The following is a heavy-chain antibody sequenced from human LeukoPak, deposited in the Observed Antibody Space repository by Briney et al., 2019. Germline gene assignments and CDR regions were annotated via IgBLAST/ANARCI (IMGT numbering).Heavy chain of an antibody. Sequence: PSETLSLTCSVSGGSVSNYYWSWIRQPPGKGLEWIGSIHFSGSTNYNPSLRSRVTISVDTSKNQLSLKLSSVTAADTAVYYCARDLGGIYFDYWGQGTLVTVSS. CDR2: IHFSGST. CDR1: GGSVSNYY. D-gene: IGHD1-26*01. CDR3: ARDLGGIYFDY. V-gene: IGHV4-59*02. J-gene: IGHJ4*02.